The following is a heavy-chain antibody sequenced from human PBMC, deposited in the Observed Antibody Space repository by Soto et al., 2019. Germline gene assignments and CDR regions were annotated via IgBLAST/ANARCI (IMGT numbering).Heavy chain of an antibody. CDR2: INPNSGGT. D-gene: IGHD6-13*01. V-gene: IGHV1-2*04. CDR1: GYTFTGYY. CDR3: ATAARGGSSQDAYYFDY. Sequence: ASVKVSCKASGYTFTGYYMHWVRQAPGQGLEWMGWINPNSGGTNYAQKFQGWVTMTRDTSISTAYMELSRLRSDDTAVYYCATAARGGSSQDAYYFDYWGQGTLVTVSS. J-gene: IGHJ4*02.